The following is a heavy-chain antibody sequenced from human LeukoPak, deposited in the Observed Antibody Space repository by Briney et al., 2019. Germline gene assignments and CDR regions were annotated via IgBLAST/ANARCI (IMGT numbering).Heavy chain of an antibody. D-gene: IGHD3-22*01. V-gene: IGHV3-23*01. CDR3: AKEDSSDYYFDY. Sequence: LXLSXXXSGFTXXSYAMSWVRQAPGKGLEWVSAISGSGGSTYYADSVKGRFTISRDNSKNTLYLQMNSLRAKDTAVYYCAKEDSSDYYFDYWGQGTLVTVSS. CDR2: ISGSGGST. CDR1: GFTXXSYA. J-gene: IGHJ4*02.